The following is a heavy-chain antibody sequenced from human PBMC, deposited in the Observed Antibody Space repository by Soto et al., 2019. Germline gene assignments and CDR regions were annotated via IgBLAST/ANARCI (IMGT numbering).Heavy chain of an antibody. D-gene: IGHD4-17*01. J-gene: IGHJ4*02. Sequence: LRLSCAASGFSFSSNVMHWVRQAPGKGLEWVALISYDGSNKYYADSVKGRFTISRDNSKNTLYLQMNSLRPEDTAVYYCAKGFSYGERYYFDYWGQGTLVTVSS. V-gene: IGHV3-30*18. CDR3: AKGFSYGERYYFDY. CDR2: ISYDGSNK. CDR1: GFSFSSNV.